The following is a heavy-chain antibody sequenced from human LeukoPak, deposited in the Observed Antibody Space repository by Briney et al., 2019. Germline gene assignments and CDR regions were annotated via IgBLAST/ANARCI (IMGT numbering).Heavy chain of an antibody. CDR3: ARVSDIVVVPAVIPFDY. Sequence: ASVKVSCKASGYTFTSYGISWVRQAPGQGLEWMGWISAYNGNTNYAQKLQGRVTMTTDTSTSTAYMELRSLRSDDTAVYYCARVSDIVVVPAVIPFDYWGQGTLVTVSS. CDR1: GYTFTSYG. CDR2: ISAYNGNT. V-gene: IGHV1-18*01. J-gene: IGHJ4*02. D-gene: IGHD2-2*01.